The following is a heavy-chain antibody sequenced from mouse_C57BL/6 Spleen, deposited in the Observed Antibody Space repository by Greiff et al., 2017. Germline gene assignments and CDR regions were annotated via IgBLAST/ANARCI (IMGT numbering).Heavy chain of an antibody. CDR3: ARSRIYDGYYVLFDY. CDR1: GYTFTSYW. CDR2: INPSNGGT. J-gene: IGHJ2*01. V-gene: IGHV1-53*01. Sequence: QVQLQQPGTELVKPGASVKLSCKASGYTFTSYWMHWVKQRPGQGLEWIGNINPSNGGTNYNEKFKSKATLTVDKSSSTAYMQLSSLTSEDSAVYYCARSRIYDGYYVLFDYWGQGTTLTVSS. D-gene: IGHD2-3*01.